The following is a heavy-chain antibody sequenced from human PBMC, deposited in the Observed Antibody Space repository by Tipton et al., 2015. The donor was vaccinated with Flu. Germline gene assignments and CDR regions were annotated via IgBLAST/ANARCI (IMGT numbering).Heavy chain of an antibody. D-gene: IGHD6-19*01. V-gene: IGHV4-4*07. Sequence: TLSLTCNVSGGSLSGYYWSWIRQPAGKGLEWIGRIYTSENTNYSPSLKSRVTMSVDTSKNQFSLKLSSMTAADTAVYYCARGQGNSGWRYFDYWGQGTLVTVSS. CDR2: IYTSENT. CDR3: ARGQGNSGWRYFDY. J-gene: IGHJ4*02. CDR1: GGSLSGYY.